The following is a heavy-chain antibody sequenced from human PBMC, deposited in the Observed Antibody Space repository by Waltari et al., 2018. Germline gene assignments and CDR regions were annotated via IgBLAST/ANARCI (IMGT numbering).Heavy chain of an antibody. CDR1: GFTFSGYE. J-gene: IGHJ6*02. CDR3: ARRPYYYHGMDV. V-gene: IGHV3-48*03. Sequence: EVLLVESGGGLVQPGGSLRLSCTASGFTFSGYEKNGVRQAPGKGPGWVSYISSSGNTRDYADSVKARFTTSRDNAKNSLYLQMNSLRVDDTAVYYCARRPYYYHGMDVWGQGTTVTVSS. CDR2: ISSSGNTR.